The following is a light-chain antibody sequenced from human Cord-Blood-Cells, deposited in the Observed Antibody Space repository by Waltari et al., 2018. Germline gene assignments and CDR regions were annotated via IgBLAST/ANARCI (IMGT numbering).Light chain of an antibody. J-gene: IGKJ1*01. CDR3: QQYGSFTWT. CDR2: GAS. V-gene: IGKV3-20*01. CDR1: QSVSSSY. Sequence: EIVLTQSPGTLSLSPGERATLSCRASQSVSSSYLACYQQKPGQAPRLLSYGASSMATGIPDSFSGSGSGTDFTLTISRLEPEDFAVYYCQQYGSFTWTFGQGTKVEIK.